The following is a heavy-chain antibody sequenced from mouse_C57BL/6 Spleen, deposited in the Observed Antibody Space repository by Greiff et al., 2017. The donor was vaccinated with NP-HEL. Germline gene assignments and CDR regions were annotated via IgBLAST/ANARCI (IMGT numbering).Heavy chain of an antibody. CDR2: ISYDGSN. D-gene: IGHD1-1*01. J-gene: IGHJ1*03. V-gene: IGHV3-6*01. CDR1: GYSITSGYY. CDR3: AKHYYGSLWYFDV. Sequence: ESGPGLVKPSQSLSLTCSVTGYSITSGYYWNWIRQFPGNKLEWMGYISYDGSNNYNPSLKNRISITRDTSKNQFFLKLNSVTTEDTATYYCAKHYYGSLWYFDVWGTGTTVTVSS.